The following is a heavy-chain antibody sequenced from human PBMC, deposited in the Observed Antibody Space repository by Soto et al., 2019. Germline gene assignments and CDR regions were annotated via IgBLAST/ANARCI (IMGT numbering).Heavy chain of an antibody. Sequence: GESLKISCKGSGYIFTSYWIVWVLHMPGEGVDWVGIIYPLWSDTRYSPSFQGQVTISAGNSISTAYLQCISLKASDTAMYYCARTESGYSYGLADVWGQGTPVTVSS. CDR2: IYPLWSDT. D-gene: IGHD5-18*01. CDR1: GYIFTSYW. V-gene: IGHV5-51*01. CDR3: ARTESGYSYGLADV. J-gene: IGHJ6*02.